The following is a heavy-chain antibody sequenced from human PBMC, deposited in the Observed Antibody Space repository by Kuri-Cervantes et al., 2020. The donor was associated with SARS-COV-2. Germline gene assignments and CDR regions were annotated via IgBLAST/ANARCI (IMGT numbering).Heavy chain of an antibody. V-gene: IGHV4-34*01. D-gene: IGHD3-22*01. CDR2: INHSGST. Sequence: LRLSCAVYGGSFSGYYWSWIRQPPGKGLEWFGEINHSGSTNYNPSLKSRVTISVDTSKNQFSLKMSSVTAADTAVYYCAREYYDSSGYAGYYYYYGMDVWGQGTTVTVSS. CDR1: GGSFSGYY. J-gene: IGHJ6*02. CDR3: AREYYDSSGYAGYYYYYGMDV.